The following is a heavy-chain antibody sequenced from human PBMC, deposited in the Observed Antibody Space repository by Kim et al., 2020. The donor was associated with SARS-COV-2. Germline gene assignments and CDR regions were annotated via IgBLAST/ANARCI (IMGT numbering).Heavy chain of an antibody. CDR2: IYYSGST. CDR3: ARVPGAAIFGVVIVRGGMDV. CDR1: GGSVGSGSYY. V-gene: IGHV4-61*01. Sequence: SETLSLTCTVSGGSVGSGSYYWSWIRQPPGKGLEWIGYIYYSGSTNYNPSLKSRVTISVDTSKNQFSLKLSSVTAADTAVYYCARVPGAAIFGVVIVRGGMDVWGQGTTVTVSS. D-gene: IGHD3-3*01. J-gene: IGHJ6*02.